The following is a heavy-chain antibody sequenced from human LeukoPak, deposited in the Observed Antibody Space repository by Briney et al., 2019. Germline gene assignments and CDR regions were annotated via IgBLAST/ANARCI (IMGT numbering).Heavy chain of an antibody. V-gene: IGHV2-70*11. CDR1: GFSLTTSGVC. J-gene: IGHJ4*02. D-gene: IGHD6-19*01. Sequence: SGPTLVNPTQTLTLTCTFSGFSLTTSGVCVTWIRQPPGKALEWLARIDWDDDKYYSASLKTRLTISKDTSKNQVVLTMTNLDPVDTATFYCARALAVAGGSPFDYWGQGILVTVSS. CDR3: ARALAVAGGSPFDY. CDR2: IDWDDDK.